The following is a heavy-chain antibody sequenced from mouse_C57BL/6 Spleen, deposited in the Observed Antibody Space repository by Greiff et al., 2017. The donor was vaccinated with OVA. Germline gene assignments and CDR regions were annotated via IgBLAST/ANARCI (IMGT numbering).Heavy chain of an antibody. V-gene: IGHV3-6*01. CDR3: ARDGGFITTVVAYYFDY. CDR1: GYSITSGYY. Sequence: EVKLQESGPGLVKPSQSLSLTCSVTGYSITSGYYWNWIRQFPGNKLEWMVYLSYAGRNNYNPSLKNRLSLPRDTSQNQFFLKLNSVTTEDTATYYCARDGGFITTVVAYYFDYWGQGTTLTVSS. CDR2: LSYAGRN. D-gene: IGHD1-1*01. J-gene: IGHJ2*01.